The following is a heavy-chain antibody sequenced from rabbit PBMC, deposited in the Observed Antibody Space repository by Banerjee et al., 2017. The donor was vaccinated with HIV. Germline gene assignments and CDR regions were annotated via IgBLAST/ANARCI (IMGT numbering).Heavy chain of an antibody. CDR2: IDAYDSETT. Sequence: QEQLVESGGGLVQPGGSLTLTCTASGFSFSGSQWICWVRQAPGKGLEWIACIDAYDSETTYYATWAKGRLTISKTSSTTVTLQMTSLTAADTATYFCASSVGFAYASFGLWGQGTLVTVS. J-gene: IGHJ3*01. D-gene: IGHD6-1*01. V-gene: IGHV1S45*01. CDR1: GFSFSGSQW. CDR3: ASSVGFAYASFGL.